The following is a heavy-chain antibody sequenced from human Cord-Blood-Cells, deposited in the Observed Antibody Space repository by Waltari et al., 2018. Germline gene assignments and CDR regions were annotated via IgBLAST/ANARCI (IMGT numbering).Heavy chain of an antibody. CDR3: ARETPWGEWLLFDY. V-gene: IGHV1-46*01. D-gene: IGHD3-3*01. CDR2: INPSGGST. CDR1: GYTFTSYS. J-gene: IGHJ4*02. Sequence: QVQLVQSGAEVKKPGASVSVSRKASGYTFTSYSMPWARHAPGQGLEWRGIINPSGGSTSYAQKCQGRVTMTRDTSTSTVYMELSSLRSEDTAVYYCARETPWGEWLLFDYWGQGTLVTVSS.